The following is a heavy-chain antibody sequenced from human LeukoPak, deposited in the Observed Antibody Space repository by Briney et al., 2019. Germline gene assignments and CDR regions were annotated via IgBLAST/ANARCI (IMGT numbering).Heavy chain of an antibody. CDR3: ARLFGYDAFDI. D-gene: IGHD3-10*01. CDR1: GGSFSGYY. CDR2: INHSGST. Sequence: PSETLSLTCAVYGGSFSGYYWSWIRQPPGKGLEWIGEINHSGSTNYNPSLKSRVTISVDTSKNQFSLKLSSVTAADTAVYYCARLFGYDAFDIWGQGTMVTVSS. J-gene: IGHJ3*02. V-gene: IGHV4-34*01.